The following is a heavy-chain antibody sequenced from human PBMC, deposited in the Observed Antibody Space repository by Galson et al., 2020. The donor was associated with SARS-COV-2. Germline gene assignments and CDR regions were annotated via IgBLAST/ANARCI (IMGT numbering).Heavy chain of an antibody. CDR1: GGSISSGSYY. V-gene: IGHV4-61*02. D-gene: IGHD3-22*01. Sequence: SETLSLTCTVSGGSISSGSYYWSWIRQPAGKGLEWIGRIHTSGSTNYNPSLKSRVTISLDTSKNQFSLKLSSVTAADTAVYYCARSHDSGNAFDIWGQGTMVTVSS. CDR3: ARSHDSGNAFDI. CDR2: IHTSGST. J-gene: IGHJ3*02.